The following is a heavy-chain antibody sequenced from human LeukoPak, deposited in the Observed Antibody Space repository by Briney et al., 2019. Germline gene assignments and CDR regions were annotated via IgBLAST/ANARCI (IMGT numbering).Heavy chain of an antibody. Sequence: SETLSLTCTVSGGSISSSSYYWGWIRQPPGKGLEWIGSIYYSGSTNYNPSLKSRVTISVDTSKNQFSLKLSSVTAADTAVYYCAADGIAVAGAFDYWGQGTLVTVSS. CDR2: IYYSGST. V-gene: IGHV4-39*07. D-gene: IGHD6-19*01. J-gene: IGHJ4*02. CDR1: GGSISSSSYY. CDR3: AADGIAVAGAFDY.